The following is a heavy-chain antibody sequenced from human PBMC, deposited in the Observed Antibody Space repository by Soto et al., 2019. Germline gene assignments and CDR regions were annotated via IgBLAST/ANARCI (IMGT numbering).Heavy chain of an antibody. J-gene: IGHJ6*02. Sequence: QVQLVQSGAEVKKPGSSVKVSCKASGGTFSSYAISWVRQAPGQGLEWMGGIIPIFGTANYAQKFQGRVTITADESTSTAYMELSRLRSEDTAVYYCARAEDIVVVVAATLYYGMDVWGQGTTVTVSS. V-gene: IGHV1-69*12. CDR3: ARAEDIVVVVAATLYYGMDV. CDR1: GGTFSSYA. CDR2: IIPIFGTA. D-gene: IGHD2-15*01.